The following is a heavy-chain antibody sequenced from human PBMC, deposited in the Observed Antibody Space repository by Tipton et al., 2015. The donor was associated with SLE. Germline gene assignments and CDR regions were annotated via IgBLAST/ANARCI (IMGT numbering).Heavy chain of an antibody. V-gene: IGHV4-61*02. Sequence: GLVKPSETLSLTCTASGGSISSGSYYWSWIRQPAGKGLEWIGRIYHRGNTYYNPSLRSRVTLSVDTTNNYFSLTLTSVTAADTALYYCARENSGSLDENYYYYMDVWGKGTTVTVSS. CDR3: ARENSGSLDENYYYYMDV. D-gene: IGHD1-26*01. CDR2: IYHRGNT. CDR1: GGSISSGSYY. J-gene: IGHJ6*03.